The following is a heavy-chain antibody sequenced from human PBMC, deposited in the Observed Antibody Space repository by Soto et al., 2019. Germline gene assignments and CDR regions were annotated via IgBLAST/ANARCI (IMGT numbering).Heavy chain of an antibody. V-gene: IGHV4-39*01. D-gene: IGHD2-15*01. J-gene: IGHJ3*02. CDR3: ARRKRRIAGMVSATPAYDI. CDR2: INYSGST. CDR1: GGSISSSTSYY. Sequence: QLQLQESGPGLVKPSETLSLTCTVSGGSISSSTSYYWDWIRQPPAKGLEWIGSINYSGSTYYTPALKSRGTISVETSENQVSLKLSSVTAADKALNFCARRKRRIAGMVSATPAYDIWGQGRMVTVSS.